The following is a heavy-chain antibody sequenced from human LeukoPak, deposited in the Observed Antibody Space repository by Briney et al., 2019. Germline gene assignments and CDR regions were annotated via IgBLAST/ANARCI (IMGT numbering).Heavy chain of an antibody. D-gene: IGHD2-2*01. CDR1: GGTFSSYA. Sequence: SVKVSCKASGGTFSSYAISWVRQAPGQGLEWMGGIIPIFGTANYAQKFQGRVTITADESTSTAYMELSSLRSEDTAVYYCAREIGGGYCSSTSCSRWFDPWGQGTLVTVSS. CDR2: IIPIFGTA. J-gene: IGHJ5*02. CDR3: AREIGGGYCSSTSCSRWFDP. V-gene: IGHV1-69*01.